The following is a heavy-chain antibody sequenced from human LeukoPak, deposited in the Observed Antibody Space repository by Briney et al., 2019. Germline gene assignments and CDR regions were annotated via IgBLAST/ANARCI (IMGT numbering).Heavy chain of an antibody. Sequence: GGSLRLSCAASGFTFSSYGMHWVRQAPGKGLEWVAVISYDGSNKYYADSVKGRFTISRDNSKNTLYLQMNSLRAEDTAVYYCAKEGGSRYYYYGMDVWGQGTTVTVSS. CDR2: ISYDGSNK. J-gene: IGHJ6*02. CDR3: AKEGGSRYYYYGMDV. D-gene: IGHD1-26*01. CDR1: GFTFSSYG. V-gene: IGHV3-30*18.